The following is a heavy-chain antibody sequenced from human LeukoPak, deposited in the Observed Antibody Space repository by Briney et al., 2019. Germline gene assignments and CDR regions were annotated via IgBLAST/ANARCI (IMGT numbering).Heavy chain of an antibody. Sequence: GGSLRLSCAASGFTFSGSAMHWVRQASGKGLEWVGRIRSKANNYATAYAASVKGRFTISRDDSKNTAYLQMSSLKTEDTAVYYCARRDGDSNYYGMDVWGQGTTVTVSS. CDR3: ARRDGDSNYYGMDV. CDR2: IRSKANNYAT. CDR1: GFTFSGSA. V-gene: IGHV3-73*01. D-gene: IGHD4-17*01. J-gene: IGHJ6*02.